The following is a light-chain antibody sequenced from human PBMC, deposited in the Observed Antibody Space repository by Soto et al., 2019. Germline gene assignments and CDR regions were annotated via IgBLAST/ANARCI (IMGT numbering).Light chain of an antibody. J-gene: IGKJ2*01. CDR3: QQCHDWPQT. CDR1: KSISSN. CDR2: GAS. V-gene: IGKV3-15*01. Sequence: ELVMTQSPANLSVSPGESATLYCRASKSISSNLAWYQQKPGQAHRLLIYGASTSATGLSSRFSGRGSATEFTLTLSSLQSEDTAVYHCQQCHDWPQTLVPGTKLEI.